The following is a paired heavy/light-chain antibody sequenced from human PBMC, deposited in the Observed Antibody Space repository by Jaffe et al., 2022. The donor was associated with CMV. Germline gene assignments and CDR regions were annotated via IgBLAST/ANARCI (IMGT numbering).Light chain of an antibody. V-gene: IGKV2-30*02. Sequence: DVVVTQSPLSLPVTLGQPASISCNSSRSLKHRDGITNLNWFQQRPGQSPRRLIYRISNRDSGVPDRFSGSVSGTDFTLKISRVEAEDVGVYYCMQSTHWPPTFGQGTRVEIK. CDR1: RSLKHRDGITN. CDR3: MQSTHWPPT. J-gene: IGKJ1*01. CDR2: RIS.
Heavy chain of an antibody. CDR2: IRQTGSEK. Sequence: EVQLVESGGGLVQPGGSLRLSCVASGFPFSTIWMSWVRQAPGKGPEWVANIRQTGSEKYYLDSVAGRFTISRDNTQNSLYLQMDSLKVEDTAVYYCVQGARAETDTNYWGQGTLVTVSS. V-gene: IGHV3-7*03. CDR3: VQGARAETDTNY. CDR1: GFPFSTIW. J-gene: IGHJ4*02. D-gene: IGHD6-19*01.